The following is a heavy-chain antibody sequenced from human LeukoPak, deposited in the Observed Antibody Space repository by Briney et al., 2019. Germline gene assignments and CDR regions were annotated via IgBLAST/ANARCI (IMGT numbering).Heavy chain of an antibody. V-gene: IGHV1-18*01. CDR1: GYTFTSYG. CDR3: AREFEDIVVVPAAKGDAFDI. Sequence: ASVKVSCKASGYTFTSYGISWVRQAPGQGLEWMGWISAYNGNTNYAQKLQGRVTMTTDTSTSTAYMELRSLRSDDTALYHCAREFEDIVVVPAAKGDAFDIWGQGTMATVSS. D-gene: IGHD2-2*01. CDR2: ISAYNGNT. J-gene: IGHJ3*02.